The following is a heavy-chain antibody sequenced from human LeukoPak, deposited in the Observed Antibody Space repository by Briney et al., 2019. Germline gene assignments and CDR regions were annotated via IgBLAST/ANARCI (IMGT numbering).Heavy chain of an antibody. CDR3: ARGSSLRDADAFDI. D-gene: IGHD4-17*01. CDR2: INHSGST. V-gene: IGHV4-34*01. Sequence: SETLSLTCAVYGGSFSYYYRSWIRQPPGKGLEWIGEINHSGSTNYNPSLKSRVTISVDTSKNQFSLKLSSVTAADTAVYYCARGSSLRDADAFDIWGQGTMVTVSS. J-gene: IGHJ3*02. CDR1: GGSFSYYY.